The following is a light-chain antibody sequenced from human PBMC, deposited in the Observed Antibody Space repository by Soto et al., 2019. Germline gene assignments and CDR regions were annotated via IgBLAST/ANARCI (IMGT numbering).Light chain of an antibody. J-gene: IGLJ1*01. Sequence: QSVRTQPASVSGSPGQSITISCTGTSSDVGGYNYVSWYQQHPGKAPKLMIYEVSNRPSGVSNRFSGSKSGNTASLTISGLQAEDEADYYCSSYTSSNALYVFGTGTKVTVL. CDR3: SSYTSSNALYV. V-gene: IGLV2-14*01. CDR2: EVS. CDR1: SSDVGGYNY.